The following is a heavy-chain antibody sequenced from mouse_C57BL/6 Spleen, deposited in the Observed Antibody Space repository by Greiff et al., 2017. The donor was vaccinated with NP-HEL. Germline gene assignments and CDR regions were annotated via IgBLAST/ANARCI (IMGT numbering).Heavy chain of an antibody. J-gene: IGHJ4*01. CDR2: IHPNSGST. D-gene: IGHD2-4*01. Sequence: QVQLQQPGAELVKPGAPVKLSCKASGYTFTSYWMHWVKQRPGQGLEWIGMIHPNSGSTNYNEKFKSKATLTVDKSSSTAYMQLSSLTSEDSAVYYCARGDYDYGHYYAMDYWGQGTSVTVSS. CDR3: ARGDYDYGHYYAMDY. CDR1: GYTFTSYW. V-gene: IGHV1-64*01.